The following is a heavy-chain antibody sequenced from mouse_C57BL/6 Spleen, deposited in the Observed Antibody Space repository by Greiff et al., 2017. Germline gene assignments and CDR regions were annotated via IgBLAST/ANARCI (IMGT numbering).Heavy chain of an antibody. CDR2: INPYNSGT. CDR3: ASGDYGSSNWYFDV. Sequence: EVQLQQSGPVLVKPGASVKMSCKASGYTFTDYYMNWVKQSHGKSLEWIGVINPYNSGTSYNQKFKGKATLTVDKSSSTAYMELNSLTSEDSAVYDCASGDYGSSNWYFDVWGTGTTVTVSS. J-gene: IGHJ1*03. CDR1: GYTFTDYY. D-gene: IGHD1-1*01. V-gene: IGHV1-19*01.